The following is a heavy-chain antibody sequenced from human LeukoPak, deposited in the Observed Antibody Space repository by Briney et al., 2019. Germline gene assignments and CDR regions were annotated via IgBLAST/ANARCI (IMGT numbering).Heavy chain of an antibody. D-gene: IGHD1-26*01. Sequence: GGSLRLSRAASGFTFSNAWMSWVRQAPGKGLEWVGRIKSKTDGGTTDYAAPVKGRFTISRDDSKNTLYLQMNSLKTEDTAVYYCTTDWSDSGGKFAYWGQGTLVTVSS. CDR1: GFTFSNAW. J-gene: IGHJ4*02. V-gene: IGHV3-15*01. CDR3: TTDWSDSGGKFAY. CDR2: IKSKTDGGTT.